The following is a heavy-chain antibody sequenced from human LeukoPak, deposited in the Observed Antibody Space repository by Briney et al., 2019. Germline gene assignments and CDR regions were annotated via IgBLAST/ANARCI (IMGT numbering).Heavy chain of an antibody. CDR1: GYSFTSYW. CDR2: IYPGDSDT. Sequence: GESLKISCKGSGYSFTSYWIGWVRQMPGKGLEWMGIIYPGDSDTRYSPSFQGQVTISADKSISTAYLQWSSLKASDTAMYYCARTLYSSSWYAFLPFDYWGQGTLVTVSS. D-gene: IGHD6-13*01. CDR3: ARTLYSSSWYAFLPFDY. J-gene: IGHJ4*02. V-gene: IGHV5-51*01.